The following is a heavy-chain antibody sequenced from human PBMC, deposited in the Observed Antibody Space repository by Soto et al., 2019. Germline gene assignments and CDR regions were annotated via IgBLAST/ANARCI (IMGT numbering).Heavy chain of an antibody. D-gene: IGHD6-13*01. J-gene: IGHJ6*02. CDR1: GGSISSGGYY. Sequence: QVQLQESGPGLVKPSQTLSLTCTVSGGSISSGGYYWSWIRQHPGNGLEWIGYIYYSGSTYYNPSLKSRVTISVDTSKNQFSLKLSSVTAADTAVYYCARTGEQLVIGMDVWGQGTTVTVSS. CDR2: IYYSGST. CDR3: ARTGEQLVIGMDV. V-gene: IGHV4-31*03.